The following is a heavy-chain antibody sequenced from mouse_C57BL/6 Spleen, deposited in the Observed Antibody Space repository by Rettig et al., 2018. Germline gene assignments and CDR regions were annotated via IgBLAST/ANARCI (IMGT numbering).Heavy chain of an antibody. CDR2: IHPNSGST. V-gene: IGHV1-64*01. CDR1: GYTFTSYW. J-gene: IGHJ2*01. D-gene: IGHD2-4*01. CDR3: AYYDSYYFDY. Sequence: GAELVKPGASVKLSCKASGYTFTSYWMHWVKQRPGQGLEWIGMIHPNSGSTNYNEKFKSKATLTVDKSSSTAYMQLSSLTSEDSAVYYCAYYDSYYFDYWGQGTTLTVSS.